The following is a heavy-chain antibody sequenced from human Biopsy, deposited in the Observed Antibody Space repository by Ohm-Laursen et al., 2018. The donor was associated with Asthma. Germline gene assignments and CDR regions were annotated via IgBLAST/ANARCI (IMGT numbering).Heavy chain of an antibody. CDR2: LLPVLGTP. CDR1: GDSFSNYA. V-gene: IGHV1-69*01. J-gene: IGHJ6*02. D-gene: IGHD4-17*01. CDR3: AREVSTVDYGYYYFAMDV. Sequence: SSVKVSCKVSGDSFSNYAISWVRQAPGQGLEWMGGLLPVLGTPDHAQMFEGRVTITADESTSTAYMELSSLRSEDSAVYYCAREVSTVDYGYYYFAMDVWGQGTTVTVSS.